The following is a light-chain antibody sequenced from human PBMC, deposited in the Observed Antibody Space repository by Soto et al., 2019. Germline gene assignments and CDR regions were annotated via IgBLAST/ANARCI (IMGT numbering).Light chain of an antibody. Sequence: EIVLKQSPGTLSLSPGERATLSCRASQSVGSRYLAWYQQKPGQAPRLLIYGASSRATGIPDRFSGSGSGTDFTLNVSRLEPEDCAVYYCQHYVRSPWTVGQGTKVEIK. CDR1: QSVGSRY. CDR2: GAS. V-gene: IGKV3-20*01. CDR3: QHYVRSPWT. J-gene: IGKJ1*01.